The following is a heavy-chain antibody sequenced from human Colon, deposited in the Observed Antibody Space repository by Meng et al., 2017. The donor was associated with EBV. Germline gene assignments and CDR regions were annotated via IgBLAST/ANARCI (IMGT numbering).Heavy chain of an antibody. CDR3: AHRRYHDFFEY. D-gene: IGHD2-2*01. J-gene: IGHJ4*02. Sequence: QITLKESGPTLVKPTXTLTLICTFSGFSLSTSGVGVGWIRQPPGKALEWLALIYWDDDKLYRPSLTSRLTITKDTSKNQVVLRMTNMDPVDTATYYCAHRRYHDFFEYWGQGTLVTVSS. CDR2: IYWDDDK. CDR1: GFSLSTSGVG. V-gene: IGHV2-5*02.